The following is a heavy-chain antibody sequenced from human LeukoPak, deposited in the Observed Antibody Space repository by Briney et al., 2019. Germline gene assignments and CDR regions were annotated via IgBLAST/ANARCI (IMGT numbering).Heavy chain of an antibody. D-gene: IGHD3-22*01. CDR3: ARDKYYYDSSGYPVRGGAFDI. V-gene: IGHV1-18*01. CDR1: GYTFTSYG. CDR2: ISAYNGNT. Sequence: ASVKVSCKAPGYTFTSYGISWVRQAPGQGLEWMGWISAYNGNTNYAQKLQGRVTMTTDTSTSTAYMELSRLRSDDTAVYYCARDKYYYDSSGYPVRGGAFDIWGQGTMVTVSS. J-gene: IGHJ3*02.